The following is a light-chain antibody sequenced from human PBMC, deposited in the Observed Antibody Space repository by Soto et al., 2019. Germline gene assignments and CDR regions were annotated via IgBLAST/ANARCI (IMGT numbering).Light chain of an antibody. CDR1: SGHSSYA. CDR2: LNSDGSH. CDR3: QTWGTGTGV. V-gene: IGLV4-69*01. J-gene: IGLJ3*02. Sequence: QSVLTQSPSASASLGASVKLTCTLNSGHSSYAIAWHQQQSEKGPRYLMKLNSDGSHSKGDGIPDRFSGSSSGAERYLTISSLQSEDEADYYCQTWGTGTGVFGGGTKLTVL.